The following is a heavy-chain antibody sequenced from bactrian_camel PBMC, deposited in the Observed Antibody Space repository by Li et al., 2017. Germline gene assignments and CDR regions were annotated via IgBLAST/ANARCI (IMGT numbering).Heavy chain of an antibody. D-gene: IGHD2*01. CDR1: GFTFSNYW. V-gene: IGHV3S25*01. CDR2: INSAGGST. J-gene: IGHJ4*01. CDR3: AADPFGGRYNR. Sequence: QEQLVESGGGLVQPGGSLRLSCAASGFTFSNYWMYWVRQAPGKGLEWVSPINSAGGSTYYADSVKGRFAISRDNAKNTVYLQMDSLKPEDTAMYYCAADPFGGRYNRWGQETQVTVS.